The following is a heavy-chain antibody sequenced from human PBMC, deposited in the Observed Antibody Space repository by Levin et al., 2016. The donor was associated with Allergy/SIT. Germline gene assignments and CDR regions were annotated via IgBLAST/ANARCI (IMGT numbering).Heavy chain of an antibody. Sequence: ASVKVSCKASGYTFSSYDINWVRQAAGQGLEWMGRMNPNGGDTNYAPKFQGRLTLTTSTSITTAYMELSSLRSEDTAVYYCARVCNSASCYLLTSGLDYWGQGTLVTVSS. CDR2: MNPNGGDT. CDR3: ARVCNSASCYLLTSGLDY. CDR1: GYTFSSYD. D-gene: IGHD2-2*01. V-gene: IGHV1-8*01. J-gene: IGHJ4*02.